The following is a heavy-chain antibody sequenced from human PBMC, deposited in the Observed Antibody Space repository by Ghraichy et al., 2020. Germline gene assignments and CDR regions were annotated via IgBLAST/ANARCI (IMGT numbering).Heavy chain of an antibody. D-gene: IGHD2-2*01. Sequence: SVKVSCRTSGFTFSSSAMQWVRQARGQRLEWVGWIVVGSGYTNYPQKFQDRVTITRDMSTSTAYMELCSLRSEDPAVYYCAAASYCEGTSCYSFDYWGQGSRVTVS. V-gene: IGHV1-58*02. J-gene: IGHJ4*02. CDR2: IVVGSGYT. CDR3: AAASYCEGTSCYSFDY. CDR1: GFTFSSSA.